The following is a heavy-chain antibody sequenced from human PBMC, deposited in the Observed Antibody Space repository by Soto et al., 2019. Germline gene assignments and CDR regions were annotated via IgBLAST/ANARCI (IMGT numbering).Heavy chain of an antibody. CDR2: INHSGST. V-gene: IGHV4-34*01. J-gene: IGHJ4*02. CDR3: ARARSYDYVRGSQAYYFDY. CDR1: GGSFSGYY. Sequence: PSETLSLTCAVYGGSFSGYYWSWIRQAPGRGLEWIGEINHSGSTNYNPSLKSRVSISADTSKNQLSLKLTSVTAADTAVYYCARARSYDYVRGSQAYYFDYCGQGTLVTVYS. D-gene: IGHD3-16*01.